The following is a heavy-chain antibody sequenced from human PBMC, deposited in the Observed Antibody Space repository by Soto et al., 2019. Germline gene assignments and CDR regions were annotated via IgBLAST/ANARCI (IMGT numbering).Heavy chain of an antibody. D-gene: IGHD3-22*01. J-gene: IGHJ4*02. CDR2: IDPSDSQT. V-gene: IGHV5-10-1*01. CDR3: ARQIYDSDTGPNFQYYFDS. Sequence: VESLKISGNGSGDSFAGYWITWVRQKPWKGLEWMGRIDPSDSQTYYSPSFRGHVTISVTKSITTVFLQWSSLRASDTAMYYCARQIYDSDTGPNFQYYFDSWGQGTPVTVSS. CDR1: GDSFAGYW.